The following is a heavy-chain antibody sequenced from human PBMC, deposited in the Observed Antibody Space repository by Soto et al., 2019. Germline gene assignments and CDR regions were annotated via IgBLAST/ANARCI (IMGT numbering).Heavy chain of an antibody. Sequence: QVQLQESGPGLVRPSQTLSPTCTVSGGSISSDHYHWTWIRQTPGKGLEWFGYIQYSGRVYYNPSLLSRVTMSVDTSQNLFSRKLSSVTAADTDVYFCVREDDGGDRDYYGLDVWGQGTTVTVSS. CDR3: VREDDGGDRDYYGLDV. CDR1: GGSISSDHYH. D-gene: IGHD4-17*01. V-gene: IGHV4-30-4*01. CDR2: IQYSGRV. J-gene: IGHJ6*02.